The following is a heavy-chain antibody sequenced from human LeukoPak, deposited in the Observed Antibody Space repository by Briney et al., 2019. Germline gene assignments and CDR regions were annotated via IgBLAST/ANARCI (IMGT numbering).Heavy chain of an antibody. CDR1: GFTFSSYG. J-gene: IGHJ4*02. CDR3: ARDGDYYNSSGFFDY. D-gene: IGHD3-22*01. V-gene: IGHV3-33*08. Sequence: GGSLRLSCAASGFTFSSYGMHWVRQAPGKGLEWVAVIWYDGSNKYYADSVKGRFTISRDNSKNTLYLQMNSLRAEDTAVYYCARDGDYYNSSGFFDYWGQGTLVTVSS. CDR2: IWYDGSNK.